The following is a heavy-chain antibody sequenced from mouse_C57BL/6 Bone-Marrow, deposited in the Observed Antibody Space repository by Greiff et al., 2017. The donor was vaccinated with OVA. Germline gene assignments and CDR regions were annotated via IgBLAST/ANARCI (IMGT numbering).Heavy chain of an antibody. CDR2: IRLKSDNYAT. CDR1: GFTFSNYW. J-gene: IGHJ1*03. CDR3: TAAIITTVVDWYFDV. Sequence: EVKLEESGGGLVQPGGSMKLSCVASGFTFSNYWMNWVRQSPEKGLEWVAQIRLKSDNYATHYAESVKGRFTISRDDSKSSVYLQMNNLRAEDTGIYYCTAAIITTVVDWYFDVWGTGTTVTVSS. D-gene: IGHD1-1*01. V-gene: IGHV6-3*01.